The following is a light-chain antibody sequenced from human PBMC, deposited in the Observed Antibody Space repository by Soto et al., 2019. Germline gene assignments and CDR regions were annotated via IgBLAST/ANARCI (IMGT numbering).Light chain of an antibody. CDR2: AAS. Sequence: DIQLTQSPSSVSASVGDGVTITCRASQDISTWLAWYQQKPGKAPNLLIYAASTLQSGVPFRFAGSGSGTDFTLTISSLQPEDFATYYCQQANSFPWTFGQGTKVEIK. CDR3: QQANSFPWT. V-gene: IGKV1D-12*01. CDR1: QDISTW. J-gene: IGKJ1*01.